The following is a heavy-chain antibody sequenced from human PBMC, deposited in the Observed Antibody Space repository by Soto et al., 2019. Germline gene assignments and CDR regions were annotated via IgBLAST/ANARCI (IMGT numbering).Heavy chain of an antibody. V-gene: IGHV1-24*01. CDR3: AKGVTATGTSFDH. J-gene: IGHJ4*02. CDR1: GFTLSDLS. Sequence: VKVSCKVSGFTLSDLSIHWVRQPPGKGLAWMGSFDPEDGETIYSQNFQGRVTMTEDKSTDTAYMELSDLRSEDTAFYYCAKGVTATGTSFDHWGRGTLVTVSS. D-gene: IGHD1-7*01. CDR2: FDPEDGET.